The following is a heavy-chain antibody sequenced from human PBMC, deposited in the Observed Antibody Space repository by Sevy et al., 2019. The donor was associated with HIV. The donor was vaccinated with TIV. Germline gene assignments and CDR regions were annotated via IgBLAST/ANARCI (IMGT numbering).Heavy chain of an antibody. CDR1: GFSVSHNY. V-gene: IGHV3-53*01. CDR3: ARDRGDSWNSYSFDS. J-gene: IGHJ4*02. CDR2: TYTGGST. D-gene: IGHD3-3*01. Sequence: GGSLRLSCAASGFSVSHNYVSWVRQAPGKGLEWVSVTYTGGSTYYADSVKGRFIISRDNSKNTVYLQMNSLRAEDTAVYYCARDRGDSWNSYSFDSWGQGSLVTVSS.